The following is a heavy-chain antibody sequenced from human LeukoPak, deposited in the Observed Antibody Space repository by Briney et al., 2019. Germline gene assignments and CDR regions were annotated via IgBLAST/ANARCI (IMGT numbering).Heavy chain of an antibody. V-gene: IGHV4-4*07. CDR2: IYTSGST. D-gene: IGHD5-24*01. CDR1: GGSISSYY. CDR3: ARNRDGYNSFDY. J-gene: IGHJ4*02. Sequence: SETLSLTCTVSGGSISSYYWSWIRQPAGKGLEWIGRIYTSGSTNYNPSLKSRVTISVDTSKNHFSLKLSSVTAADTAVYYCARNRDGYNSFDYWGQGTLVTVSS.